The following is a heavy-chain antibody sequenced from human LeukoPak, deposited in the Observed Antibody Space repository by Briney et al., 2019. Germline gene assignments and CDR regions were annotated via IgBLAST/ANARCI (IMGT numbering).Heavy chain of an antibody. D-gene: IGHD1-26*01. V-gene: IGHV3-48*01. Sequence: GGSLRLSCAASGFTFSSNSMNWVRQAPGKGLEWVSYISSGSGTIYYADSVKGRFTISRDNAKNSLYLQMNTLRAEDTAVYYCARALYSGSYSAFDYWGQGTLVTVSS. CDR3: ARALYSGSYSAFDY. CDR2: ISSGSGTI. J-gene: IGHJ4*02. CDR1: GFTFSSNS.